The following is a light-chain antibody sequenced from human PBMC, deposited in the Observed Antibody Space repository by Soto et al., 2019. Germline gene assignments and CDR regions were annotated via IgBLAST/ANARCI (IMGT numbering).Light chain of an antibody. J-gene: IGKJ5*01. CDR2: DAY. CDR1: QSFRGL. Sequence: EVVLTQSPVTLSLSPGERATLSCRASQSFRGLLAWYQQKPGQAPRLLIYDAYNRATGIPPRFSGSGSGTDFTLTISSLEPEDSAVYYCPQRHMWPITFGHGTRLEIK. V-gene: IGKV3-11*01. CDR3: PQRHMWPIT.